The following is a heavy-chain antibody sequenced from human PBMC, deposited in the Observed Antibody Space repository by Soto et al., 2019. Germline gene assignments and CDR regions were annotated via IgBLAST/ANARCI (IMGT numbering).Heavy chain of an antibody. D-gene: IGHD6-19*01. Sequence: SETLSLTCTTSDSSINGGVYWGWIRQPPGKGLEWIGSVFHSGNTFYNPSLRSRVTMSVDTSENQVFMRLSSLTDADTAVYYCARERYTSGWHNTPFDIWGQGTMVTVS. V-gene: IGHV4-38-2*02. CDR3: ARERYTSGWHNTPFDI. CDR2: VFHSGNT. J-gene: IGHJ3*02. CDR1: DSSINGGVY.